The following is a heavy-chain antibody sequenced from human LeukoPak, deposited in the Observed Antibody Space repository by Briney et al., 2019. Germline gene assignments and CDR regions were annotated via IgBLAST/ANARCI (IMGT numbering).Heavy chain of an antibody. CDR2: INHSGST. CDR1: GGSFSGYY. Sequence: SETLSLTCAVYGGSFSGYYWSWIRQPPGKGLEWIGEINHSGSTNYNPSLKSRVTISVDTSKNQFSLKLSSVTAADTAVYYCARGHFWRLAGPNFDYWGQGTLVTVSS. CDR3: ARGHFWRLAGPNFDY. D-gene: IGHD6-19*01. J-gene: IGHJ4*02. V-gene: IGHV4-34*01.